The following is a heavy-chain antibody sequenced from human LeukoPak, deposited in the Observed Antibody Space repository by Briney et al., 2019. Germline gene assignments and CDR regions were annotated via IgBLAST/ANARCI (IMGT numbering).Heavy chain of an antibody. CDR3: ARIPSPYNGNDVSGEDY. V-gene: IGHV1-69*13. Sequence: SVKVSCKASGDTFSSYAISGLLQAPAQRLEGMSGIIPSIGTANYAQKFQSRVTITADESTSTAYLELSSLRSEDAAVYYCARIPSPYNGNDVSGEDYWGQGTLVTVSS. J-gene: IGHJ4*02. CDR2: IIPSIGTA. CDR1: GDTFSSYA. D-gene: IGHD1-20*01.